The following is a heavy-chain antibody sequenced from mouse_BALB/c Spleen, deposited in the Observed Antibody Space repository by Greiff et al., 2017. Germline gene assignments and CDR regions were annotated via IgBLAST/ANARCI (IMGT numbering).Heavy chain of an antibody. CDR1: GFTFSSYA. V-gene: IGHV5-6-5*01. D-gene: IGHD2-3*01. CDR2: ISSGGST. J-gene: IGHJ3*01. CDR3: DMTWFAY. Sequence: EVKLMESGGGLVKPGGSLKLSCAASGFTFSSYAMSWVRQTPEKRLEWVASISSGGSTYYPDSVKGRFTISRDNARNILYLQMSSLRSEDTAMYYCDMTWFAYWGQGTLVTVSA.